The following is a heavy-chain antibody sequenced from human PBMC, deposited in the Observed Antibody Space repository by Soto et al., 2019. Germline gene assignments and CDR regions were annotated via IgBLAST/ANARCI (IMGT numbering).Heavy chain of an antibody. CDR1: GYTFTSYG. V-gene: IGHV1-18*01. CDR3: ARLYDSSGYDSDY. CDR2: ISAYNGNT. D-gene: IGHD3-22*01. Sequence: ASVNVSCKASGYTFTSYGISWLRRAPGQRLEWMGWISAYNGNTNYAQKLQGRVTMTTDTSTSTAYMELRSLRADATAVYYCARLYDSSGYDSDYWGQGTLVTVSS. J-gene: IGHJ4*02.